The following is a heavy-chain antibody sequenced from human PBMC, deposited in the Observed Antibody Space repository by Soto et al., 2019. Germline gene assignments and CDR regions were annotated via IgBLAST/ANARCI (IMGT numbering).Heavy chain of an antibody. CDR3: ASVGGTDPPNYYYYGMDV. Sequence: PSETLSLTCTVSGGSISSYYWSWIRQPPGKGLEWIGYIYYSGSTNCNPSLKSRVTISVDTSKNQFSLKLSSVTAADTAVYYCASVGGTDPPNYYYYGMDVWGQGTTVTVSS. J-gene: IGHJ6*02. CDR2: IYYSGST. CDR1: GGSISSYY. V-gene: IGHV4-59*08. D-gene: IGHD1-26*01.